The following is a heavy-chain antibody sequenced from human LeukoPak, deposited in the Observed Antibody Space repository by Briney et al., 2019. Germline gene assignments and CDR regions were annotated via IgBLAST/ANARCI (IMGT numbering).Heavy chain of an antibody. Sequence: ASVKVSCKASGGTFSSYAISWVRQAPGQGLEWMGWMNPNSGNTGYAQKFQGRVTITRNTSISTAYMELSSLRSEDTAVYYCARGDYDYVWGSYRYTGPLDYWGQGTLVTVSS. CDR1: GGTFSSYA. CDR3: ARGDYDYVWGSYRYTGPLDY. CDR2: MNPNSGNT. J-gene: IGHJ4*02. D-gene: IGHD3-16*02. V-gene: IGHV1-8*03.